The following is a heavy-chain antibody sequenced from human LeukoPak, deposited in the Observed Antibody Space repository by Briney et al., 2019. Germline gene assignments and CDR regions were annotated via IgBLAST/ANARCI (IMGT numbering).Heavy chain of an antibody. CDR1: GFTFSAYA. CDR3: EGDPNGDYIGAFDM. Sequence: GGSLRLSCTASGFTFSAYAMMWVRQAPGKGPEWVSAIRGGGTREFYADSVKGRFRISRDNSKDTLFLQMNSLRAEDTAVYYCEGDPNGDYIGAFDMWGPGTMVTVSS. D-gene: IGHD4-17*01. CDR2: IRGGGTRE. J-gene: IGHJ3*02. V-gene: IGHV3-23*01.